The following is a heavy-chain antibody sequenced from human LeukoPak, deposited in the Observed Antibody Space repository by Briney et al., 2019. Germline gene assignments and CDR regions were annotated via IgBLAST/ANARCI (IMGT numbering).Heavy chain of an antibody. CDR3: ATSRYDSSGYYGIMGY. J-gene: IGHJ4*02. CDR2: ITRSSIYI. Sequence: GGSLRLSCAASGFTFSSYEMNWVRQAPGKGLEWVSSITRSSIYIYYADSVKGRFTISRGNAKNSLYLQMNSLRAEDTAVYYCATSRYDSSGYYGIMGYWGQGTLVTVSS. V-gene: IGHV3-21*01. D-gene: IGHD3-22*01. CDR1: GFTFSSYE.